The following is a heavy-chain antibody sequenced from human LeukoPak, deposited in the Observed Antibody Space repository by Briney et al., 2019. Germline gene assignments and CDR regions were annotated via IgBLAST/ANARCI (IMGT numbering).Heavy chain of an antibody. J-gene: IGHJ4*02. CDR2: IDGDGTLK. D-gene: IGHD6-19*01. CDR1: GFTFRSYT. V-gene: IGHV3-21*06. Sequence: PGGSLRLSCSGSGFTFRSYTMTWVRQAPGKGLEWVSSIDGDGTLKYYADSLKGRFTISRDNANNSVYLQMNSLTADDSGLYFCARDYSSGWFGKGAYWGQGTRVLVCS. CDR3: ARDYSSGWFGKGAY.